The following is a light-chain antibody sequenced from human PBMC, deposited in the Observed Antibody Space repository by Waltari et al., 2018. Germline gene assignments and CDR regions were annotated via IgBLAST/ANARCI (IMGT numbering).Light chain of an antibody. J-gene: IGLJ3*02. CDR3: SSYGGSNNLV. Sequence: QSALTQPPSASGSPGQSVPIPCPGTRSDIGGSDYVSWYQQHPGKAPKVLIYDVSKRPSGVPDRFSGSKSGHTASLTVSGLQAEDEADYYCSSYGGSNNLVFGGGTKLTVL. V-gene: IGLV2-8*01. CDR1: RSDIGGSDY. CDR2: DVS.